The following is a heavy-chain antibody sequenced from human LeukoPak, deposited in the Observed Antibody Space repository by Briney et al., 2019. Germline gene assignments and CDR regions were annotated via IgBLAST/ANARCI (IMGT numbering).Heavy chain of an antibody. V-gene: IGHV4-59*01. CDR1: GGSISTYC. Sequence: SETLSLTCTVSGGSISTYCWDWFRQPPGKGLKWIGHICYSGSTNYNPSLKSRVTISVDTSKNQFSMKLSSVTAADTAVYYCARGPTVTTDYWGQGTLVTVSS. CDR3: ARGPTVTTDY. D-gene: IGHD4-17*01. CDR2: ICYSGST. J-gene: IGHJ4*02.